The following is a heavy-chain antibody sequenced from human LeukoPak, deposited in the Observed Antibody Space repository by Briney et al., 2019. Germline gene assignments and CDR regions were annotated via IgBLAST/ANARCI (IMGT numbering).Heavy chain of an antibody. J-gene: IGHJ3*02. CDR3: ARLSTGPYGLGAFDI. CDR2: IYYSGST. CDR1: GGSIGSFY. V-gene: IGHV4-59*08. D-gene: IGHD1-1*01. Sequence: PSETLSLTCTVSGGSIGSFYWTWIRQPPGKGLEWIGHIYYSGSTNYNPSLKSRVTMSVDTSKNQFSLRLNSVTAADTAVYYCARLSTGPYGLGAFDIWGQGTMVTVSS.